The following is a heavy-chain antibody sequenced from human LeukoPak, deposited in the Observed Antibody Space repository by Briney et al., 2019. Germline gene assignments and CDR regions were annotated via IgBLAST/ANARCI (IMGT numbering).Heavy chain of an antibody. Sequence: GGSLRLSCAASGFMFSHYAMTWVRQAPGKGLEWVSTINNAYSAYYSDSVEGRFTISRDNSRNTLYLQMGSLGAEDTAVNYCAKPIDSNRYYSFVNWGQGTQVTVSS. CDR3: AKPIDSNRYYSFVN. CDR1: GFMFSHYA. V-gene: IGHV3-23*01. J-gene: IGHJ4*02. CDR2: INNAYSA. D-gene: IGHD3-22*01.